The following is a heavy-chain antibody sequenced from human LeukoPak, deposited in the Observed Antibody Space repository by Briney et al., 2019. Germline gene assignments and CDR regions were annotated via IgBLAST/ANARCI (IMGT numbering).Heavy chain of an antibody. J-gene: IGHJ4*02. CDR1: GGSIGSYY. CDR2: IYYSGST. CDR3: ARRDCGMASCSFDY. Sequence: SETLSLTCTVSGGSIGSYYWSWIRQPPGKGLEWIGYIYYSGSTNYNPSLKSRVTISIDTSKNQFSLKLSSVTAADPAVYYCARRDCGMASCSFDYWGQGTWVPVSS. V-gene: IGHV4-59*01. D-gene: IGHD2-21*01.